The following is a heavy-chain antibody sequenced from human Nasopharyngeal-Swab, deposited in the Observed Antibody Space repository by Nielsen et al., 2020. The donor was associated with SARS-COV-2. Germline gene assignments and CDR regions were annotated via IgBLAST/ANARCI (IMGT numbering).Heavy chain of an antibody. Sequence: GESLKISCAASGFTFSHAWMTWVRPAPGKGLEWVGRINIKSDGGTTDYAAPVKGRFIISRDDSKNTLYLQMNSLKTEDTAVYYCTTLDDNSGYFGQWGQGTLVTVSS. J-gene: IGHJ4*02. CDR3: TTLDDNSGYFGQ. CDR2: INIKSDGGTT. V-gene: IGHV3-15*01. D-gene: IGHD3-22*01. CDR1: GFTFSHAW.